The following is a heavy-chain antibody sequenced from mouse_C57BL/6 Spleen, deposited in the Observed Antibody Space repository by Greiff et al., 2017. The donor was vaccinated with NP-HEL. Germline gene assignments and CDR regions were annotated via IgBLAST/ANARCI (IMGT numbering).Heavy chain of an antibody. V-gene: IGHV1-22*01. CDR1: GYTFTDYN. J-gene: IGHJ2*01. D-gene: IGHD1-1*01. CDR2: INPNNGGT. CDR3: ARRGSTTVEEVYFDY. Sequence: VQLKESGPELVKPGASVKMSCKASGYTFTDYNMHWVKQSHGKSLEWIGYINPNNGGTSYNQKFKGKATLTVNKSSSTAYMELRSLTSEDSAVYYCARRGSTTVEEVYFDYWGQGTTLTVSS.